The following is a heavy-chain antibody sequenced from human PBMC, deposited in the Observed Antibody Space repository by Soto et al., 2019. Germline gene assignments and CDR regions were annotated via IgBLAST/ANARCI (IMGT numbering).Heavy chain of an antibody. Sequence: QVQLQESGPGLVKPSDTLSLTCAVSGYSISSSNWWGWIRQPPGKGLEWIGYIYSSGSTYYNPSLKSRVTMSLDTSKNQFSLKLTSVTAVDTAVYYCARNMDTCSSLPFDIWGQGTMVTVSS. D-gene: IGHD2-15*01. CDR1: GYSISSSNW. CDR3: ARNMDTCSSLPFDI. CDR2: IYSSGST. V-gene: IGHV4-28*01. J-gene: IGHJ3*02.